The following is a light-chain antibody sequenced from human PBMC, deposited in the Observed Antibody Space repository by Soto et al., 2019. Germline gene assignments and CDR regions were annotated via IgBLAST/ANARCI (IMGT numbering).Light chain of an antibody. Sequence: QSALXQPASMSGSPGQSITISCXXTSNDVGGYNYVSWYQQHPGKAPKLMIFEVSNRPSGVSNRFSGSKSGNTASLTISGLQAEDEAYYYCCSYTSTNSRVFGGGTKVTVL. CDR3: CSYTSTNSRV. J-gene: IGLJ3*02. V-gene: IGLV2-14*01. CDR2: EVS. CDR1: SNDVGGYNY.